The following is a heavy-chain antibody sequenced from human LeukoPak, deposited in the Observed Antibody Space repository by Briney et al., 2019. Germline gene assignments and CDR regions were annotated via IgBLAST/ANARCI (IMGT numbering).Heavy chain of an antibody. D-gene: IGHD5-12*01. V-gene: IGHV1-69*13. CDR2: IIPIFGTA. J-gene: IGHJ4*02. CDR1: GGTFSSYA. Sequence: VASVKVSCKASGGTFSSYAISWVRQAPGQGLEWMGGIIPIFGTANYAQKFQGRVTITADESTSTAYMELSSLRSEDTAVYYCARDEARGYSGYVADYWGQGTLVTVSS. CDR3: ARDEARGYSGYVADY.